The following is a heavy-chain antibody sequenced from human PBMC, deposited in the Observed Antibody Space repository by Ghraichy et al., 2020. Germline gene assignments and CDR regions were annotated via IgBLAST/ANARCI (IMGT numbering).Heavy chain of an antibody. V-gene: IGHV3-23*01. Sequence: GESLNISCAASGFTVSSYAMNWVRQAPGKGLEWVSAIGGSGGGTYYADSVKGRFTISTDNSKNTLYLQMNSLRAEDTALYYCAKDAAPSKFAKDYWGQGTLVTVSS. J-gene: IGHJ4*02. CDR3: AKDAAPSKFAKDY. CDR1: GFTVSSYA. CDR2: IGGSGGGT. D-gene: IGHD6-13*01.